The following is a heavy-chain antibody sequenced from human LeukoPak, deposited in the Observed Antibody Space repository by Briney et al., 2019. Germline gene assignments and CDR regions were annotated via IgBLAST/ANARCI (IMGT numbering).Heavy chain of an antibody. CDR2: ISGSGGST. CDR1: GFTFSSYG. V-gene: IGHV3-23*01. Sequence: GGSLRLSCAASGFTFSSYGMSWVRQAPGKGLEWVSAISGSGGSTYYADSVKGRFTISRDNSKNTLYLQMNSLRAEDKAVYYCAKGGSIVVVPAAMSYYYYYMDVWGKGTTVTISS. CDR3: AKGGSIVVVPAAMSYYYYYMDV. J-gene: IGHJ6*03. D-gene: IGHD2-2*01.